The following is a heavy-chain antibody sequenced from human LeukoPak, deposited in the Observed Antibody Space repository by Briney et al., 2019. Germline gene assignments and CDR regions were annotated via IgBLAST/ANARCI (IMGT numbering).Heavy chain of an antibody. J-gene: IGHJ6*02. D-gene: IGHD6-19*01. CDR3: ARVTVAGTLYYYYGMDV. V-gene: IGHV1-69*01. CDR1: GGTFSSYA. CDR2: IIPIFGTA. Sequence: SVKVSCKASGGTFSSYAISWVRQAPGEGLEWMGGIIPIFGTANYAQKFQGRVTITADESTSTAYMELSSLRSEDTAVYYCARVTVAGTLYYYYGMDVWGQATTPTVSS.